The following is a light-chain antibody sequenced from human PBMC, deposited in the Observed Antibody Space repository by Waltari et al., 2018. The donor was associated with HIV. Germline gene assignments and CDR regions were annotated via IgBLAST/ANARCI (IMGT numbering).Light chain of an antibody. CDR3: QQYDDWPPIT. V-gene: IGKV3-15*01. CDR2: GAS. Sequence: LVMTQSPVTLSVSPGERATLSCTARQSVNTNIAWYQQKPGQAPRLLFYGASTRATGTPARCSASGSGTEFTLTISSLQSEDFAVYDCQQYDDWPPITFGQGTRLEIK. CDR1: QSVNTN. J-gene: IGKJ5*01.